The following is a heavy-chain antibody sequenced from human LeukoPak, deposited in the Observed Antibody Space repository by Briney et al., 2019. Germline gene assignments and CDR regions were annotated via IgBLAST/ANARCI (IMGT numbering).Heavy chain of an antibody. CDR3: ATITSMRVVLIS. CDR2: ISVSATNT. D-gene: IGHD3-22*01. CDR1: GFNVSSND. V-gene: IGHV3-23*01. Sequence: GGSLRLSCAASGFNVSSNDMSCVRQAPGKGLEWVSTISVSATNTYYADSVKGRFTISRDNSKNTLYLQMNSLRADDTAVYYCATITSMRVVLISWGQGTLVTVSS. J-gene: IGHJ1*01.